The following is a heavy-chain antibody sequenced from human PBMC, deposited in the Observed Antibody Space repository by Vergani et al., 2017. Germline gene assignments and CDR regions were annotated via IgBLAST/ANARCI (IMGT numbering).Heavy chain of an antibody. D-gene: IGHD3-10*01. J-gene: IGHJ4*02. CDR1: GGSFSGYY. CDR2: INHSGST. Sequence: QVQLQQWGAGLLKPSETLSLTCAVYGGSFSGYYWSWIRQPPGKGLEWIGEINHSGSTNYNPSLKSRVPISVDTSKNQFSLKQSSVTAADTAVYYCARVRDHSMVRGVVDYWGQGTLVTVSS. CDR3: ARVRDHSMVRGVVDY. V-gene: IGHV4-34*01.